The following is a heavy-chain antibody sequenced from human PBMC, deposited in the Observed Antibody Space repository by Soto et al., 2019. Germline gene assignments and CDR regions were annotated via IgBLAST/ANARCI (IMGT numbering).Heavy chain of an antibody. CDR1: GGSISSGGYS. D-gene: IGHD7-27*01. Sequence: PSETLSLTCAVSGGSISSGGYSWSWIRQPPGKGLEWIGYIYHSGSTYYNPSLKSRVTISVDRSKNQFPLKLSSVTAADTAVYYCARVPGPWGQGTLVPVSS. CDR3: ARVPGP. CDR2: IYHSGST. J-gene: IGHJ5*02. V-gene: IGHV4-30-2*01.